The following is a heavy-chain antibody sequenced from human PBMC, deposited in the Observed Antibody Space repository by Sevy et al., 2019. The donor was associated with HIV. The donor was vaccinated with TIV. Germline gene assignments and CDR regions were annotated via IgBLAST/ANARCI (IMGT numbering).Heavy chain of an antibody. CDR1: GYTLTKLS. CDR2: FDPQDVKT. CDR3: ATVGLRYFSGSSSYQGDWFDP. Sequence: ASVKVSCKVSGYTLTKLSIDWVRQAPGKALEWMGEFDPQDVKTNSSQRFQGRLTMTVDTSTDTAYMELSSLTYEDTAVYYCATVGLRYFSGSSSYQGDWFDPWGQGTLVTVSS. V-gene: IGHV1-24*01. D-gene: IGHD2-15*01. J-gene: IGHJ5*02.